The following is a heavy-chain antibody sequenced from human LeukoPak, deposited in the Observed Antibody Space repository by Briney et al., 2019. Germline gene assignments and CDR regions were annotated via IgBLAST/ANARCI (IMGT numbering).Heavy chain of an antibody. D-gene: IGHD4-11*01. CDR3: AGDRGYSNFDY. V-gene: IGHV3-7*01. Sequence: GGSLRLSCAASGFVFSNYWMSWVRRAPGKGLEGVANMNEDGSEKNYVDSVKGRFTISRDNAQDSLYLQMNSLRAEDTAVYYCAGDRGYSNFDYWGQGTLLTVSS. J-gene: IGHJ4*02. CDR1: GFVFSNYW. CDR2: MNEDGSEK.